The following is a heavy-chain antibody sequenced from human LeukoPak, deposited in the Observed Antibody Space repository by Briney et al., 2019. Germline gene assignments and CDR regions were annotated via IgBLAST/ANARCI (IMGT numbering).Heavy chain of an antibody. CDR2: MNPNSGNT. V-gene: IGHV1-8*01. CDR3: ARGGDIVATIEGRSWFDP. Sequence: ASVKVSCKASGYTFTSYDINWVRQATGQGLEWMGWMNPNSGNTGYAQKFQGRVTMTRNTSISTAYMELSSLRSEDTAVYYCARGGDIVATIEGRSWFDPWGQGTLVTVSS. CDR1: GYTFTSYD. D-gene: IGHD5-12*01. J-gene: IGHJ5*02.